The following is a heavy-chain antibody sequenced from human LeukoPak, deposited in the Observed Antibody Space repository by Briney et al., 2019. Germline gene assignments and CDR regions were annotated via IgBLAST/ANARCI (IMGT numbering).Heavy chain of an antibody. V-gene: IGHV3-23*01. Sequence: PGGSLRLSCGASGFNFGAYWMTWVHQAPGKGLEWVSAISGSGGSTYYADSVKGRFTISRDNSKNTLYLQMNSLRAEDTAVYYCAKDHGYDFDYWGQGTLVTVSS. CDR1: GFNFGAYW. J-gene: IGHJ4*02. CDR3: AKDHGYDFDY. CDR2: ISGSGGST. D-gene: IGHD3-22*01.